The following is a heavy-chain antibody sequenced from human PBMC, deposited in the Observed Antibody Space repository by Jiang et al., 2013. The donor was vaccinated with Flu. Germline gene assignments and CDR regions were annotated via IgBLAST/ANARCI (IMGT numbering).Heavy chain of an antibody. J-gene: IGHJ6*02. V-gene: IGHV5-51*01. CDR3: ARPKGPEDYYYGMDV. CDR1: SFTSYW. CDR2: IYPGDSDT. Sequence: SFTSYWIGWVRQMPGKGLEWMGIIYPGDSDTRYSPSFQGQVTISADKSISTAYLQWSSLKASDTAMYYCARPKGPEDYYYGMDVWGQGTTVTVSS.